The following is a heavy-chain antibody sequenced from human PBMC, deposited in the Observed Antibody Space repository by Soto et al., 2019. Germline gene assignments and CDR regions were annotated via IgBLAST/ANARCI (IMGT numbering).Heavy chain of an antibody. CDR2: IYYTGST. CDR1: GGPINNHN. D-gene: IGHD7-27*01. CDR3: ARANWYSEY. V-gene: IGHV4-59*11. Sequence: PSETLSLTCTVSGGPINNHNWSWIRQPPEKGLEWIGYIYYTGSTNYNPSLKSRVTMPVDTSKNQFSLNLSSLAAADTAIYYCARANWYSEYWGQGTLVTVSS. J-gene: IGHJ4*02.